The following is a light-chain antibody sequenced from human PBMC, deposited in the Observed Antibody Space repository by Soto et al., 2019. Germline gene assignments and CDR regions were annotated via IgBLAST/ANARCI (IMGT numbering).Light chain of an antibody. CDR2: DVS. J-gene: IGLJ1*01. CDR1: SSDIGDSNY. V-gene: IGLV2-14*03. CDR3: RSFRSSSTSYV. Sequence: QSVLTQPASVSGSPVQSITISCTGTSSDIGDSNYVSWYQQHPGKAPKLVIYDVSNRPSGVSNRFSGSKSANTASLTISGLQSEDDADYYCRSFRSSSTSYVFGIGTNVTVL.